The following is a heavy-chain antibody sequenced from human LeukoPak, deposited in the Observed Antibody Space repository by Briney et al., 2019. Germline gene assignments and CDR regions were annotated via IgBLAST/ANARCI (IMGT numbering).Heavy chain of an antibody. CDR1: GGSISSSSYY. CDR3: ARGKTD. V-gene: IGHV4-61*05. Sequence: TSETLSLTCTVSGGSISSSSYYWGWIRQPPGKGLEWIGYIYYGGSTNYNPSLKSRVTISVDTSKNQFSLKLSSVTAADTAVYYCARGKTDWGQGTLVTVSS. CDR2: IYYGGST. J-gene: IGHJ4*02.